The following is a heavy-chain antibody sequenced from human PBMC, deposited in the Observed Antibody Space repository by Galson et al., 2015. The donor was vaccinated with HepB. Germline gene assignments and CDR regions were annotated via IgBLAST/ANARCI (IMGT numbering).Heavy chain of an antibody. CDR2: IYPGDSDT. CDR3: LRHDGFCSTTNCNTDAFDM. CDR1: GYSFTSYW. J-gene: IGHJ3*02. D-gene: IGHD2-2*02. Sequence: QSGAEMKKPGESLKISCKGSGYSFTSYWIGWVRQMPGKGLEWMGIIYPGDSDTRYSPSFQGQVTISADKSISTAYLQWSSLKASDTAMYYCLRHDGFCSTTNCNTDAFDMWGQGTMVTVSS. V-gene: IGHV5-51*01.